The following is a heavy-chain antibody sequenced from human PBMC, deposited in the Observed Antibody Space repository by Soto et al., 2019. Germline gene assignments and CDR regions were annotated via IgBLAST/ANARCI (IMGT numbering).Heavy chain of an antibody. V-gene: IGHV4-34*01. Sequence: QVQLQQWGAGLLKPSETLSLTCAVYGGSFSGYYWSWIRQPPGKGLEWIGEINHSGSTNYNPSLKSRVTTSVDTSKNQFSLKLSSVTAADTAVYYCARGLSCSSTSCYRNWGQGTLVTVSS. CDR1: GGSFSGYY. J-gene: IGHJ4*02. D-gene: IGHD2-2*02. CDR3: ARGLSCSSTSCYRN. CDR2: INHSGST.